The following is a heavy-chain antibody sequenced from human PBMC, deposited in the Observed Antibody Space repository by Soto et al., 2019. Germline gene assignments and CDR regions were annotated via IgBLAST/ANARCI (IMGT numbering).Heavy chain of an antibody. CDR2: MNTNTNTT. J-gene: IGHJ5*02. CDR1: GYTFTNND. V-gene: IGHV1-8*01. D-gene: IGHD6-6*01. CDR3: AREVVETSSLWLDP. Sequence: GASVKVSCKASGYTFTNNDINWVRQPAGQGLEWIGRMNTNTNTTDSAEVFEGRVSLTWDTSISTAYMQLNSLKIDDTAVYYCAREVVETSSLWLDPWGQGTLVTVSS.